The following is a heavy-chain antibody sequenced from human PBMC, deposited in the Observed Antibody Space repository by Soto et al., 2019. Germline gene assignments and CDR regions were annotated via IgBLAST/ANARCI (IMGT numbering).Heavy chain of an antibody. D-gene: IGHD6-13*01. V-gene: IGHV1-69*02. Sequence: QVQLVQSGAEVKKPGSSVKVSCKASGGTFSSYTISWVRQAPGQGLEWMGRIIPILGIANYAQKFQGRVTITADKSTSTAYMERSSLRSEDTAVYYCARGLAAGTADYYGMDVWGQGTTVTVSS. CDR1: GGTFSSYT. CDR2: IIPILGIA. CDR3: ARGLAAGTADYYGMDV. J-gene: IGHJ6*02.